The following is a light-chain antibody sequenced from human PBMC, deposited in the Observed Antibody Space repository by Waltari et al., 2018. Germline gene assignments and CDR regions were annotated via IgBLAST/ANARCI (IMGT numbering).Light chain of an antibody. Sequence: QTVVTQESSLSVSPGGPVTLTCALSSGSVSSTSYASWYQQSPGQTPRTLVYKGNIRSSGVPVRFSGSILGNKAVLTITGAQADDESDYYCLLYMGSGIWVFGGGTKLTVL. J-gene: IGLJ3*02. V-gene: IGLV8-61*01. CDR2: KGN. CDR3: LLYMGSGIWV. CDR1: SGSVSSTSY.